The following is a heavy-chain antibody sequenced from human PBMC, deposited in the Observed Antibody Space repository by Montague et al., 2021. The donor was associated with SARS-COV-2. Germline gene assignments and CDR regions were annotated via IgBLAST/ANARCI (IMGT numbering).Heavy chain of an antibody. V-gene: IGHV6-1*01. Sequence: CAISGDSVSTKLSAWNWIRQSPSRGLEWLGRTYYRSNWSHDYAESVKSRITIDPDTSKHQFSLHLNSVTPEDTAVYYCARIPVGSKYYFDFWGQGTLVTVSS. CDR3: ARIPVGSKYYFDF. CDR2: TYYRSNWSH. J-gene: IGHJ4*02. CDR1: GDSVSTKLSA. D-gene: IGHD2-2*01.